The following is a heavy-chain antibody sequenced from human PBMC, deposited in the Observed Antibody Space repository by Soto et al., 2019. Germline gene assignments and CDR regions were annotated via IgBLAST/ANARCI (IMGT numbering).Heavy chain of an antibody. CDR2: MNPDSGHA. CDR1: GYTFTNSD. CDR3: ARSSHCSVGICNCGLVN. Sequence: ASGKVSCKASGYTFTNSDINWVRQAPGQGLEWMGWMNPDSGHAAYAQKFQGRVTLTTSTSTSTVYMEMRSLGSEDTAVYYCARSSHCSVGICNCGLVNWCQGNPVTV. V-gene: IGHV1-8*01. J-gene: IGHJ1*01. D-gene: IGHD3-10*01.